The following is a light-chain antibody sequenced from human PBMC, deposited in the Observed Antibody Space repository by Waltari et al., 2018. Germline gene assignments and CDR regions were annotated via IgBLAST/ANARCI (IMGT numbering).Light chain of an antibody. J-gene: IGKJ1*01. CDR2: LGS. CDR1: QSLLHSTVNNY. Sequence: NVVTQSPLSPPSTPGGATSIPCRASQSLLHSTVNNYLDWYLQRPGQSPQLLFYLGSNRASGVPARFSCSGSGTEFILNISSVEPEDFGTYYCMQYLQGPWTFGQGTKVEV. CDR3: MQYLQGPWT. V-gene: IGKV2-28*01.